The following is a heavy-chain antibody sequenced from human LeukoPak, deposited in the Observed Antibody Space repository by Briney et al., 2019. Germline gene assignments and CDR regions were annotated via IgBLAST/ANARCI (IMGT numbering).Heavy chain of an antibody. Sequence: GGSLRLSCAASGFTFSDYYMSWIRQAPGKGLEWVSYISSSGSTIYYADSVKGRFTISRDNSKNTLYLQMNSLRAEDTAVYYCAKDVDIVVVPAALWGTLDYWGQGTLVTVSS. CDR2: ISSSGSTI. J-gene: IGHJ4*02. D-gene: IGHD2-2*03. CDR3: AKDVDIVVVPAALWGTLDY. CDR1: GFTFSDYY. V-gene: IGHV3-11*04.